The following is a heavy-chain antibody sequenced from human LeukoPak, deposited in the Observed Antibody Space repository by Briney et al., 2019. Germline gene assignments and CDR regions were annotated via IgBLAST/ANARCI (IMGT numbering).Heavy chain of an antibody. D-gene: IGHD3-22*01. J-gene: IGHJ5*02. CDR2: IIPILGIA. Sequence: VASVKVSCKASGGTFSSYAISWVRQAPGQGLEWMGRIIPILGIANYAQKFQGRVTITADKSTSTAYMELSSLRSEDTAVYYCARDSGDYYDSSGYYYHWGQGTLVTVSS. CDR1: GGTFSSYA. V-gene: IGHV1-69*04. CDR3: ARDSGDYYDSSGYYYH.